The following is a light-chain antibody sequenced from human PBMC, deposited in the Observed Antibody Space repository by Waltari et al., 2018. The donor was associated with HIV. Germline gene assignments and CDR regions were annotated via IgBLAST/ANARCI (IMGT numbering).Light chain of an antibody. Sequence: EIVLTQSPGTLSLSPGERATLSCMPSQSVNSGYLAWFQQKPGQAPRLLIYGASTRATGIPDRFSASGSGTDFTLTISRLEPEDFAVYYCQQYGTSPRVTFGPGTRVDIK. CDR1: QSVNSGY. CDR2: GAS. V-gene: IGKV3-20*01. CDR3: QQYGTSPRVT. J-gene: IGKJ3*01.